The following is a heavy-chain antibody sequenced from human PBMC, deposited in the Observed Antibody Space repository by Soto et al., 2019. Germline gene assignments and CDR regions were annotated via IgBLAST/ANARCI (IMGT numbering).Heavy chain of an antibody. CDR3: ARLPWADYGGIFDP. V-gene: IGHV1-18*01. CDR1: GYTFTTYA. CDR2: MNTYTGNT. D-gene: IGHD4-17*01. Sequence: GASVKVSCKASGYTFTTYAISWLRQAPGQGLEWMGWMNTYTGNTDYAQSLRGRVTMTRDTSTDTAYMELRSLRSDDTAMYYCARLPWADYGGIFDPWGQGTLVTVSS. J-gene: IGHJ5*02.